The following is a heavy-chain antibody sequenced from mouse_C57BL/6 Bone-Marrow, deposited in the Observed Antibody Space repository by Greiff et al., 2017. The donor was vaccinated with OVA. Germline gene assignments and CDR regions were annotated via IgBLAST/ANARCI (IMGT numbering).Heavy chain of an antibody. V-gene: IGHV1-69*01. CDR3: ARNYDHGYFDV. CDR1: GYTFTSYW. J-gene: IGHJ1*03. D-gene: IGHD2-4*01. Sequence: QVQLQQPGAELVMPGASVKLSCKASGYTFTSYWMHWVKQRPGQGLEWIGEIDPSDSYTNYNQKFKGKSTLTVDKSSSTAYMQLSSLTSEDSAVYYCARNYDHGYFDVWGTGTTVTVSS. CDR2: IDPSDSYT.